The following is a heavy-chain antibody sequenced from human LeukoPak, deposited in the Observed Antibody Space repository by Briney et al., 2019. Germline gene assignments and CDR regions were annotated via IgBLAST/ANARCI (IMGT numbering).Heavy chain of an antibody. Sequence: SETLSLTCIVSGGSISSSNYYWGWIRQPPGKGLEWTGSISYSGLTYYNPSLKSRVTISVDTSKNHFSLKLSSVTAADTAVYYCARHAGGYYYGSGTYYILDYWGQGTLVTVSS. CDR2: ISYSGLT. CDR1: GGSISSSNYY. CDR3: ARHAGGYYYGSGTYYILDY. V-gene: IGHV4-39*01. D-gene: IGHD3-10*01. J-gene: IGHJ4*02.